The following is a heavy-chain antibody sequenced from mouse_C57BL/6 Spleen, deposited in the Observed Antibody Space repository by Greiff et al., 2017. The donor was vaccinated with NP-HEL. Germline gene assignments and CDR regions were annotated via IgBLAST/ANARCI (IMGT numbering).Heavy chain of an antibody. V-gene: IGHV1-61*01. CDR2: IYPSDSET. D-gene: IGHD1-1*01. J-gene: IGHJ3*01. Sequence: QVQLQQPGAELVRPGSSVKLSCKASGYTFTSYWMDWVKQRPGQGLEWIGNIYPSDSETHYNQKFKDKATLTVDKSSSTAYMQLSSLTSEDSAVYYCARRGHYYGSSPPFAYWGQGTLVTVSA. CDR3: ARRGHYYGSSPPFAY. CDR1: GYTFTSYW.